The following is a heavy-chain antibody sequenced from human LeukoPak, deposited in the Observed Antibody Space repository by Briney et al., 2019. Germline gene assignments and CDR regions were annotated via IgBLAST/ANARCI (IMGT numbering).Heavy chain of an antibody. CDR2: IYYSGST. CDR3: ARLGGYSYGLRR. CDR1: GGSMSNYY. D-gene: IGHD5-18*01. Sequence: SETLSLTCTVSGGSMSNYYWTWIRQPPGKGLEWLGYIYYSGSTDYSPSLKSRVTISVDTSKNQFSLDLRSVTAADTAVYYCARLGGYSYGLRRWGQGTLVTVSS. J-gene: IGHJ4*02. V-gene: IGHV4-59*01.